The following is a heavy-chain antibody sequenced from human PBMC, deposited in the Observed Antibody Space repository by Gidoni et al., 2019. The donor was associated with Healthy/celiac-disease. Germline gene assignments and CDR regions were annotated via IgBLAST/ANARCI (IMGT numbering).Heavy chain of an antibody. Sequence: QVQLVESGGGVVQPGRSLRLSCAASGFTFSSYGMHWVRQAPGKGLEWVAVIWYDGSNKYYADSVKGRFTISRDNSKNTLYLQMNSLRAEDTAVYYCARVGGVYYDFWSGYDAFDIWGQGTMVTVSS. D-gene: IGHD3-3*01. CDR2: IWYDGSNK. CDR1: GFTFSSYG. CDR3: ARVGGVYYDFWSGYDAFDI. J-gene: IGHJ3*02. V-gene: IGHV3-33*01.